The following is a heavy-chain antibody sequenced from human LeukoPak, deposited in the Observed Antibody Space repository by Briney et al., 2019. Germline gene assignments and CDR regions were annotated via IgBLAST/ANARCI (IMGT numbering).Heavy chain of an antibody. CDR1: GFSFSGAW. Sequence: GGSLRLSCATSGFSFSGAWLSWVRQAPGKGLEWIGRIQHGGTTDYAAPVKGRFTISRDDSKATLYLQMNNLKTEDAAIYYCTTVTHFYLGGQGTLVTVSS. CDR3: TTVTHFYL. D-gene: IGHD2-15*01. CDR2: IQHGGTT. V-gene: IGHV3-15*01. J-gene: IGHJ4*02.